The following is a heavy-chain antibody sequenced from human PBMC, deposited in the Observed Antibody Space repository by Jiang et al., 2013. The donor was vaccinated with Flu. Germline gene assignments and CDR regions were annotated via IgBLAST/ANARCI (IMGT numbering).Heavy chain of an antibody. Sequence: TGVLYALGATGPWTRLEWMGWINPNSGGTNYAQKFQGRVTMTRDTSISTAYMELSRLRSDDTAVYYCARVSSSSKNYWGQGTLVTVSS. D-gene: IGHD6-13*01. V-gene: IGHV1-2*02. CDR3: ARVSSSSKNY. CDR1: TGVL. J-gene: IGHJ4*02. CDR2: INPNSGGT.